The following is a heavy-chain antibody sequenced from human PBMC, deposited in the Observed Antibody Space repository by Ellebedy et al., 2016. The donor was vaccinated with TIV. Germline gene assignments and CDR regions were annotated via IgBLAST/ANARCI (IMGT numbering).Heavy chain of an antibody. CDR2: LSFTGNT. CDR1: GASISSYY. V-gene: IGHV4-59*01. D-gene: IGHD2-15*01. CDR3: AKMMVVTHNWFDP. Sequence: MPSETLSLTCTVSGASISSYYWTWIPQHPGKGLEWIGYLSFTGNTKYNPSLKSRVSISVDTPKNQISLRLTSVTAADTAVYYCAKMMVVTHNWFDPWGQGTRVTVSS. J-gene: IGHJ5*02.